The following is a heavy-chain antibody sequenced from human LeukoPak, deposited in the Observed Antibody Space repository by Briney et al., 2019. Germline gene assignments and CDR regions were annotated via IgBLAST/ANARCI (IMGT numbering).Heavy chain of an antibody. J-gene: IGHJ4*02. CDR1: GFTFSNAW. CDR3: TTGKDIVVVVAATAFDY. V-gene: IGHV3-15*01. D-gene: IGHD2-15*01. CDR2: IKSKTGGGTT. Sequence: PGGSLRLSCAASGFTFSNAWMSWVRQAPGKGLEWVGRIKSKTGGGTTDYAAPVKGRFTISRDDSKNTLYLQMNSLKTEDTAVYYCTTGKDIVVVVAATAFDYWGQGTLVTVSS.